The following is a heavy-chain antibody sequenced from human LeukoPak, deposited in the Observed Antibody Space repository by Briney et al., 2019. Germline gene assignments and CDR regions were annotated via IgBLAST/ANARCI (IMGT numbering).Heavy chain of an antibody. V-gene: IGHV4-59*12. J-gene: IGHJ6*03. CDR2: IYYSGST. CDR1: GGSINSYY. D-gene: IGHD6-25*01. CDR3: ARGGGYYYYMDV. Sequence: SETLSLTCTVSGGSINSYYWSWIRQPPGKGLEWIGYIYYSGSTNHNPSLKSRVTISVDTSKNQFSLKLSSVTAADTAVYYCARGGGYYYYMDVWDKGTTVTVSS.